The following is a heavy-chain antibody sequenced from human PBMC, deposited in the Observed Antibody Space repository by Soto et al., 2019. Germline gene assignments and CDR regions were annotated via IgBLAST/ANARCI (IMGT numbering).Heavy chain of an antibody. CDR3: ARVNHTMVRGVINDCYYYMDV. CDR2: IYYSGST. Sequence: SETLSLTCTVSGGSISSYYWSWIRQPPGKGLEWIGYIYYSGSTNYNPSLKSRVTISVDTSKNQFSLKLSSVTAADTAVYYCARVNHTMVRGVINDCYYYMDVWGKGTTVTVSS. V-gene: IGHV4-59*01. D-gene: IGHD3-10*01. J-gene: IGHJ6*03. CDR1: GGSISSYY.